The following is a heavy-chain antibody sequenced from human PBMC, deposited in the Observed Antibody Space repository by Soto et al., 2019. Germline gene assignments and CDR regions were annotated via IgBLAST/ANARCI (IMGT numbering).Heavy chain of an antibody. Sequence: QVQLQESGPGLVKPSQTLSLTCTVSGGSVSSGGYYWSWIRQHPGKGLEWIGCIYYSGSTYYNPSLKSRVTISVVTSKNQFSLKLSSVTAADTAVYYCARDRYYYDSSGHHPIWGQGTLVTVSS. CDR3: ARDRYYYDSSGHHPI. J-gene: IGHJ4*02. D-gene: IGHD3-22*01. CDR1: GGSVSSGGYY. V-gene: IGHV4-31*03. CDR2: IYYSGST.